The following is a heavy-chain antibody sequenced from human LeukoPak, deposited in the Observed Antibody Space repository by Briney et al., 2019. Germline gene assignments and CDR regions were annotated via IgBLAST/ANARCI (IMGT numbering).Heavy chain of an antibody. CDR1: GFTASYSY. D-gene: IGHD5-24*01. CDR2: IYSGGST. Sequence: PGGSLRLSCTASGFTASYSYMSWVRQAPGKGLEWVSVIYSGGSTYYADSVKGRFIISRDNSKNTLYLQMNSLRAEDTAVYYCASHATHGLWGQGTLVTVSS. J-gene: IGHJ4*02. CDR3: ASHATHGL. V-gene: IGHV3-66*04.